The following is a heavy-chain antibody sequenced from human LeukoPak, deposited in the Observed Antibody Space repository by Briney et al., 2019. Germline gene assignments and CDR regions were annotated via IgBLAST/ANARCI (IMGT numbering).Heavy chain of an antibody. CDR1: GFTFSSYA. CDR2: ISYDGSNK. CDR3: AREVLLWFGEFDY. V-gene: IGHV3-30-3*01. Sequence: GRSLRLSCAASGFTFSSYAMHWVRQAPGKGLEWVAVISYDGSNKNYADSVKGRFTISRDNSKNTLYLQMNSLRAEDTAVYYCAREVLLWFGEFDYWGQGTLVTVSS. J-gene: IGHJ4*02. D-gene: IGHD3-10*01.